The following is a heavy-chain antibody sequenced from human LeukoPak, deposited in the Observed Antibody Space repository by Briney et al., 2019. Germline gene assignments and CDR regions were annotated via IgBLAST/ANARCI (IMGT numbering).Heavy chain of an antibody. CDR2: IYTSGSN. Sequence: SETLSLTCTVSGGSISSGSYSWSWIRQPAGKGLEWIGRIYTSGSNNYNHSLKSRVTISVDTSKNQFSLKLSSVTAADTVVYYCARGRPTSYFDYWGQGTLVTVSS. CDR3: ARGRPTSYFDY. V-gene: IGHV4-61*02. J-gene: IGHJ4*02. CDR1: GGSISSGSYS. D-gene: IGHD5-12*01.